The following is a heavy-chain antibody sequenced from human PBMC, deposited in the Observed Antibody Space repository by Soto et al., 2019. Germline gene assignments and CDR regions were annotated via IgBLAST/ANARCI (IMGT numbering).Heavy chain of an antibody. D-gene: IGHD3-10*01. V-gene: IGHV3-23*01. CDR2: ISGSGGST. J-gene: IGHJ4*02. CDR1: GFTFSSYA. CDR3: AKDWLAVRGEPPTD. Sequence: EVQLLESGGGLVQPGGSLRLSCAASGFTFSSYAMSWVRQAPGKGLGWVSAISGSGGSTYYADSVKGRFTISRDNSKNTLDRQMNSLRAEDTAVYYCAKDWLAVRGEPPTDWGQGTLVTVSS.